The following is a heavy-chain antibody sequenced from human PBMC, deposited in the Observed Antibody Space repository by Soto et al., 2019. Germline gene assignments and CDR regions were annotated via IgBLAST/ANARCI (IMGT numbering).Heavy chain of an antibody. Sequence: EVQLLESGGGLVQPGGSLRLSCAASGFTFSSYAMSWVRQAPGKGLEWVSAISGSGGSTYYADSVKGRFTISRDNSKNTLYLQMNSLRAEDTAVYYWGASGYSTGWGFDYWGQGTLVTVSS. D-gene: IGHD3-3*01. CDR3: GASGYSTGWGFDY. CDR1: GFTFSSYA. V-gene: IGHV3-23*01. CDR2: ISGSGGST. J-gene: IGHJ4*02.